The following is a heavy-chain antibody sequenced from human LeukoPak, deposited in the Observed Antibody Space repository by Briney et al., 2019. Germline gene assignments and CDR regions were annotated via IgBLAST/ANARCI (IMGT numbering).Heavy chain of an antibody. V-gene: IGHV3-23*01. D-gene: IGHD6-19*01. J-gene: IGHJ3*02. CDR1: GFTFSSYG. CDR2: ISDSGGST. CDR3: AKRFSSGWRYAFDI. Sequence: GGSLRLSCAASGFTFSSYGMSRVRQDPGKGLEWISAISDSGGSTYYADSVKGRFTISRDNSKNTLFLQMNSLRAEDTAIYYCAKRFSSGWRYAFDIWGQGTMVTVSS.